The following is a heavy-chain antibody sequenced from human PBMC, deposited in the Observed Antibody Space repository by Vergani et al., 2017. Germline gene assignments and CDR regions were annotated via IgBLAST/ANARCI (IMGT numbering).Heavy chain of an antibody. CDR3: ARAHYEFWSGTDYYYYGMDV. D-gene: IGHD3-3*01. Sequence: QVQLQQSGPGLVKPSQTLSLTCAISGDSVSSNSAAWNWIRQSPSRGLEWLGRTYYRSKWYKDYAVSVKSRITINPNPSKNQFALQLNSVTPEDTAVYYCARAHYEFWSGTDYYYYGMDVWGQGTTVTVSS. CDR1: GDSVSSNSAA. J-gene: IGHJ6*02. CDR2: TYYRSKWYK. V-gene: IGHV6-1*01.